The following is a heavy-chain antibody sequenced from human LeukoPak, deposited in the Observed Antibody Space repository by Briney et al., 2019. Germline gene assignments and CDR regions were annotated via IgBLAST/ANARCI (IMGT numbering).Heavy chain of an antibody. D-gene: IGHD4-17*01. J-gene: IGHJ4*02. CDR2: ISGTGGTT. V-gene: IGHV3-23*01. CDR3: AKGRGTTVTAAANY. Sequence: GGSLRLSCAASGFTFSNYSMSRVRHAPGKGLEWVSTISGTGGTTYYADSVKGRFTISRDNSKNTLFLQFNSLRADDTAVYYCAKGRGTTVTAAANYWGQGTLVTVSS. CDR1: GFTFSNYS.